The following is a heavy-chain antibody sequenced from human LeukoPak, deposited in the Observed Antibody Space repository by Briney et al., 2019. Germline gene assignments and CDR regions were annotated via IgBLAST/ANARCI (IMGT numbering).Heavy chain of an antibody. V-gene: IGHV3-21*01. CDR3: ARLGYSSSWLES. J-gene: IGHJ5*01. CDR2: ISSSSSYI. D-gene: IGHD6-13*01. CDR1: GFTFSNYS. Sequence: GGSLRLSCAASGFTFSNYSMNWVRQAPGKGLEWVSSISSSSSYIYYADSVKGRFTISRDNAKNSLYLQMNSLRAEDTAVYYCARLGYSSSWLESWGQGTLVTVSS.